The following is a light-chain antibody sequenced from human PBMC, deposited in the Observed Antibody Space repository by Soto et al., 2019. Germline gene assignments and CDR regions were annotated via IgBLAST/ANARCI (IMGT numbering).Light chain of an antibody. J-gene: IGKJ4*01. CDR3: QQYKSYSLT. CDR2: KAS. CDR1: QSISSG. Sequence: DIQMTQSPSTLSASVGDRVTITCLASQSISSGLAWYQQKPGKAPKLLIYKASSLQSGVPSRFSGSGSGTEFTLTISSLQPDDFATYYCQQYKSYSLTFGGGTKVDIK. V-gene: IGKV1-5*03.